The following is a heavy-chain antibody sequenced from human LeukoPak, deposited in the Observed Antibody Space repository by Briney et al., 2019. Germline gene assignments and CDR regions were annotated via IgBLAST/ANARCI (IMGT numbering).Heavy chain of an antibody. CDR1: GGTFSSYP. J-gene: IGHJ6*02. V-gene: IGHV1-69*04. D-gene: IGHD3-10*01. CDR2: VIPIVGIA. CDR3: ARDSGLWSYGMDV. Sequence: GSSVKVSCKASGGTFSSYPISWVRQAPGQGLEWMGRVIPIVGIANYAQKFQGRVTITADISTNTAYMELSSLKSDDTAVYYCARDSGLWSYGMDVWGQGTTVTVSS.